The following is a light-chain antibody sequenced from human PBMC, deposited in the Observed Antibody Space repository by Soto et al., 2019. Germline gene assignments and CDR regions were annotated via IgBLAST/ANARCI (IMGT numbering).Light chain of an antibody. V-gene: IGKV3-15*01. CDR3: QQYNDWPPWT. CDR1: QSVRSD. CDR2: GAS. J-gene: IGKJ1*01. Sequence: EIVMTQSPATLSVSPGERATLSCRASQSVRSDLAWYQQRPGQAPRLLIYGASTRATGIPARFSGSGSRTEFTLTISSLQSEDFALYYCQQYNDWPPWTFGQGTKVDIK.